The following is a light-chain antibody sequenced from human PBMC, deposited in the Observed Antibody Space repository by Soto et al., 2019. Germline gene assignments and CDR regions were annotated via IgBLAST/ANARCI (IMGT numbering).Light chain of an antibody. J-gene: IGLJ2*01. Sequence: QSVLTQPPSASGTPGQRVTISCSGSSSNIGSNTVNWYQQVPGMAPKLLIYSDSQRPSGVPDRFSGSESGTSVSLAISGLHSADESHYYREAWDDSLRAVVFGGGTKVTVL. CDR3: EAWDDSLRAVV. CDR1: SSNIGSNT. V-gene: IGLV1-44*01. CDR2: SDS.